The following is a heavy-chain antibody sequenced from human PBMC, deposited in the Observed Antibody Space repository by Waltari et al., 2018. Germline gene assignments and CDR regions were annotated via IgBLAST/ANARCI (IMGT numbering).Heavy chain of an antibody. CDR2: RKQEGSEN. J-gene: IGHJ3*02. D-gene: IGHD6-25*01. CDR1: GFTFSSHW. V-gene: IGHV3-7*01. Sequence: EVQLVESGGGLVQPGGSLRLSCDASGFTFSSHWIGGVRQAPGRGRWGCAKRKQEGSENNYVDTVKGRFTISRDNAKNSLYLQMNSLRVEDTAVYYCARVGGGERLDAFDIWGQGTMVTVSS. CDR3: ARVGGGERLDAFDI.